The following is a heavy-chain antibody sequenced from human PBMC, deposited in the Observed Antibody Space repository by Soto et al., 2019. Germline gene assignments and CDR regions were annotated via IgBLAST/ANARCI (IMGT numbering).Heavy chain of an antibody. CDR2: ISYTGTNT. D-gene: IGHD6-13*01. CDR3: ARDLTAVAGAKAFDI. J-gene: IGHJ3*02. CDR1: GFTFSSYA. V-gene: IGHV3-30-3*01. Sequence: QVQLVESGGGVVQPGMSLRLSCAASGFTFSSYAMHWVRQAPGKGLEWVAFISYTGTNTYYADSVKGRFTISRDNSKKTLYVQMNSLRTEDTAVYYCARDLTAVAGAKAFDIWGQGTMVIVSS.